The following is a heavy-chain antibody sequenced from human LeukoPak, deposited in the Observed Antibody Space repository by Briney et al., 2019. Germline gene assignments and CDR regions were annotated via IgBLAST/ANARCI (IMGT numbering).Heavy chain of an antibody. CDR3: AKSHYFGSGSLHY. D-gene: IGHD3-10*01. Sequence: GGSLRLSCAASGFTFSRYAMIWVRHAPGKGVGWVSGISGSADNTYYADSVKGRFTISRDNSKNTLYLQMNSLRAEDAAVYYCAKSHYFGSGSLHYWGQGTLVTVSS. CDR2: ISGSADNT. CDR1: GFTFSRYA. J-gene: IGHJ4*02. V-gene: IGHV3-23*01.